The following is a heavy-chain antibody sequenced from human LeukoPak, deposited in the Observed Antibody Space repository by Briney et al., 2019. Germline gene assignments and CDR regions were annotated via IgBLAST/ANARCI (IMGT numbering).Heavy chain of an antibody. J-gene: IGHJ5*02. D-gene: IGHD3-3*01. V-gene: IGHV4-34*01. CDR3: ARAYDFWSGFHWFDP. CDR2: INHSGST. CDR1: GFTFNSYA. Sequence: GSLRLSCAASGFTFNSYAMSWVRQPPGKGLEWIGEINHSGSTNYNPSLKSRVTISVDTSKNQFSLKLSSVTAADTAVYYCARAYDFWSGFHWFDPWGQGTLVTVSS.